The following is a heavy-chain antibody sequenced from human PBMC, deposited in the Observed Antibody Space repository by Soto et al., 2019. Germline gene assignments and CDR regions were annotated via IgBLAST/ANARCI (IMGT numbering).Heavy chain of an antibody. Sequence: PGGSLRLSCAASGLTFSSSYMIWVRQAPGKGLECVSYISSDETIVNYADSVKGRFTISRDSAKNSLFLQMNSLRDEDTAVYYCVRGGGVGTTWGYYWGQGAQVTVSS. V-gene: IGHV3-48*02. CDR3: VRGGGVGTTWGYY. J-gene: IGHJ4*02. D-gene: IGHD1-26*01. CDR1: GLTFSSSY. CDR2: ISSDETIV.